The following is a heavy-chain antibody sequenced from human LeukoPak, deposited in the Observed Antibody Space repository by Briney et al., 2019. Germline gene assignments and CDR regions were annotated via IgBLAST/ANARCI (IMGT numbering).Heavy chain of an antibody. V-gene: IGHV3-23*01. D-gene: IGHD3-16*01. CDR2: ISGSGGSI. Sequence: GGSLRLSCAASGFTFSSYAMSWVRQAPGKGLEWVSVISGSGGSIYYGDSVKGRFTISRDNSKDTLYLQMNSLRAEDTAVYYCAKVPRRTWGGDWFDSWGQGTLVTVSS. CDR1: GFTFSSYA. CDR3: AKVPRRTWGGDWFDS. J-gene: IGHJ5*01.